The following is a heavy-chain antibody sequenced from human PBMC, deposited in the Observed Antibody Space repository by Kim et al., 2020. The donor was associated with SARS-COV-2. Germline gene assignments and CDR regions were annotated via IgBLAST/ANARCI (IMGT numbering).Heavy chain of an antibody. CDR3: ARELDDILTGYYNYYYGMDV. CDR2: ISSSSSYT. D-gene: IGHD3-9*01. J-gene: IGHJ6*02. V-gene: IGHV3-21*01. CDR1: GFTFSSYS. Sequence: GGSLRLSCAASGFTFSSYSMNWVRQAPGKGLEWVSSISSSSSYTYYADSVKGRFTISRDNAKNSLYLQMNSLRAEDTAVYYCARELDDILTGYYNYYYGMDVWGQGTTVTVSS.